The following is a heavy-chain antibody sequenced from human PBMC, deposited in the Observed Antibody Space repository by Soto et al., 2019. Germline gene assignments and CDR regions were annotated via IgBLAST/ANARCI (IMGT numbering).Heavy chain of an antibody. Sequence: QITLNESGPPGVRPTETLTLPCRFSGFSLTTSGVGVGWIRQSPGKAPEWLALIYWDDDKRYSASLKSRLTITKDTSKNQVVLTVSDLDPTDTATYYCAHRVLRTVFGLVTTTAIYFDFWGQGTPVAVSS. CDR3: AHRVLRTVFGLVTTTAIYFDF. J-gene: IGHJ4*02. V-gene: IGHV2-5*02. D-gene: IGHD3-3*01. CDR2: IYWDDDK. CDR1: GFSLTTSGVG.